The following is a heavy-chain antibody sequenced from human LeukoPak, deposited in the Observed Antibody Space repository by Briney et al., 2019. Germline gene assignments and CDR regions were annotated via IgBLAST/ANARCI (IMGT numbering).Heavy chain of an antibody. J-gene: IGHJ6*03. V-gene: IGHV1-8*03. CDR1: GYTFTGYY. Sequence: ASVKVSCKASGYTFTGYYMHWVRQAPGQGLEWMGWINPNSGNTGYAQKFQGRVTITRNTSISTAYMELSSLRSEDTAVYYCARGISGVVVVAAAGNYYYYYMDVWGKGTTVTVSS. CDR3: ARGISGVVVVAAAGNYYYYYMDV. CDR2: INPNSGNT. D-gene: IGHD2-15*01.